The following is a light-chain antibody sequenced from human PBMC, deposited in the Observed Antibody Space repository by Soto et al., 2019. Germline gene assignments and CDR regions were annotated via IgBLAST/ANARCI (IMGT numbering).Light chain of an antibody. CDR2: DNN. J-gene: IGLJ3*02. Sequence: QSVLTQPPSVSAAPGQKVTISCSGSSSNIGNNYVSWYQQLPGTAPKLLIYDNNKRPSGIPDRFSGSKSGTSATLGITGLKTGDEADYYCGTWDSSLSAFVFGGGTQLTVL. CDR1: SSNIGNNY. V-gene: IGLV1-51*01. CDR3: GTWDSSLSAFV.